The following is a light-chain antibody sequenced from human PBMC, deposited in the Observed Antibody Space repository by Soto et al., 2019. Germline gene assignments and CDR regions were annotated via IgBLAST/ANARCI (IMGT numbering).Light chain of an antibody. Sequence: QSALTQPASVSGSPGQSIAISCTGTSSDIGAYAYVSWYQQHPGQVPILIDFDVNYRPSGVSSRFSGSKSGNTASLTISGLQAEDEADYYCSSYTRTSSVIFGGGTKLTVL. CDR3: SSYTRTSSVI. CDR1: SSDIGAYAY. CDR2: DVN. V-gene: IGLV2-14*03. J-gene: IGLJ2*01.